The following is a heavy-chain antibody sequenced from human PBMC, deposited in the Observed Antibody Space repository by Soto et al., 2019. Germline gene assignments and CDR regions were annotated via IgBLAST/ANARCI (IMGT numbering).Heavy chain of an antibody. CDR3: ARLNGYCISTNCHGYYGMDV. V-gene: IGHV4-34*01. Sequence: SETLSLTCGVGGGSFSGYFWTWIRQSPGKGLEWIGETNHRGATNYNPSLTSRVSISVDTSKSQFSLSLNSVTAADTAVYYCARLNGYCISTNCHGYYGMDVWGQGTTVT. J-gene: IGHJ6*02. CDR1: GGSFSGYF. D-gene: IGHD2-2*03. CDR2: TNHRGAT.